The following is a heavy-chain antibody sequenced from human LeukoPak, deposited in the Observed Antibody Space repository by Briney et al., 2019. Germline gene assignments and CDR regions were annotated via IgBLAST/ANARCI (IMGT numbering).Heavy chain of an antibody. CDR2: MNPNSGNT. Sequence: ASVKVSCKASGYTFTSYDINWVRQATGQGLEWMGWMNPNSGNTGYAQKFQGRVTMTRNTSISTAYMELSSLRSEDTAVYYCARARTYYYDSSGYIEATYYFDYWGQGTLVTVSS. CDR1: GYTFTSYD. CDR3: ARARTYYYDSSGYIEATYYFDY. V-gene: IGHV1-8*01. D-gene: IGHD3-22*01. J-gene: IGHJ4*02.